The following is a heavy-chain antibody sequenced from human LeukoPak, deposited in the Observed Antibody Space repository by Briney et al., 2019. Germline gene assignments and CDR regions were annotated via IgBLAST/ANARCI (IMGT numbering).Heavy chain of an antibody. CDR2: INAGNGNT. Sequence: ASVKVSCKASGYTFTSYAMHWVRQAPGQRLEWMGWINAGNGNTKYSQKFQGRVTITRDTSASTAYMELSSLRSEDTAVYYCARAKNPKEYYYDSSGDFDYWGQGTLVTVSS. V-gene: IGHV1-3*01. J-gene: IGHJ4*02. CDR3: ARAKNPKEYYYDSSGDFDY. D-gene: IGHD3-22*01. CDR1: GYTFTSYA.